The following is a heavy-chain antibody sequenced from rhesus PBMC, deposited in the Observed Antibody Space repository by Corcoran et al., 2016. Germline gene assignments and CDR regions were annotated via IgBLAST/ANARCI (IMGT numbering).Heavy chain of an antibody. D-gene: IGHD1-32*01. J-gene: IGHJ4*01. CDR1: GDTFTNSY. CDR2: INLREGKT. Sequence: QVQLVQSGAEVKKPGASVKLSCSPSGDTFTNSYINWVRQAPGQLLEWGGWINLREGKTGHAQKIQGRVTVTRDASTNTAYLDLSNLRSEDTAVYFCTTMTTMRTLDFWGQGVLVTVSS. CDR3: TTMTTMRTLDF. V-gene: IGHV1S9*01.